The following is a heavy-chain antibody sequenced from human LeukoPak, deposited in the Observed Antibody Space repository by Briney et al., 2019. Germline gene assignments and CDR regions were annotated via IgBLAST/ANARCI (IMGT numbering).Heavy chain of an antibody. Sequence: GESLKISCKASGYSFTSYWIGGVRQMPGKGLDWMGIIYPGDSDTRYSPSFQGQVTISADKSSSTAYLQWSSLKASDTAMYYCARQSMVRGVIIAGEIDYWGQGTLVTVSS. D-gene: IGHD3-10*01. CDR3: ARQSMVRGVIIAGEIDY. V-gene: IGHV5-51*01. J-gene: IGHJ4*02. CDR1: GYSFTSYW. CDR2: IYPGDSDT.